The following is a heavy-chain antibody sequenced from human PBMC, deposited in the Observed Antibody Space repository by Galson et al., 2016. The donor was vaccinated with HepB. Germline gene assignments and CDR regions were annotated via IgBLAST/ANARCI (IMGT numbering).Heavy chain of an antibody. D-gene: IGHD3-3*01. J-gene: IGHJ4*02. CDR2: ISYDGSNK. V-gene: IGHV3-30*04. CDR3: ARGSGVDFWSGYLVY. Sequence: SLRLSCAASGFTFSSYAIHWVRQAPGKGLEWVAVISYDGSNKYYADSVKSRFTISRDNSKNTLYLQMNSLRAEDTAVYYCARGSGVDFWSGYLVYWGQGTLVTASS. CDR1: GFTFSSYA.